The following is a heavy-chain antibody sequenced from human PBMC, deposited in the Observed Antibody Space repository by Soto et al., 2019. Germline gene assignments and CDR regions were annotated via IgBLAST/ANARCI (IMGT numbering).Heavy chain of an antibody. CDR3: AHRLAPRYCSGGSCYSRYYGMDV. D-gene: IGHD2-15*01. V-gene: IGHV2-5*02. J-gene: IGHJ6*02. CDR1: GFSLSTSGVG. CDR2: IYWDDDK. Sequence: QITLKESGPTLVKPTQTLTLTCTFSGFSLSTSGVGVGWIRQPPGKALEWLALIYWDDDKRYSPSRKSRPTIPKQTYKNQVVLTMTNMDPVDTATYYCAHRLAPRYCSGGSCYSRYYGMDVWGQGTTVTVSS.